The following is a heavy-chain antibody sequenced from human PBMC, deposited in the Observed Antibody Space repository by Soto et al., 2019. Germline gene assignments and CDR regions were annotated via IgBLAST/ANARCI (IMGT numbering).Heavy chain of an antibody. CDR3: AREYSSGWSKD. CDR2: MNPNRGNT. J-gene: IGHJ4*02. CDR1: GYTFTSYD. V-gene: IGHV1-8*01. Sequence: QVQLVQSGAEGKKPGASVKVSCQASGYTFTSYDITWVRQATGQGLEGMGWMNPNRGNTGYAQKFQGRVTMTRHTAISTASMELSSLRSEDTAVYYCAREYSSGWSKDWGQGTLVPVSS. D-gene: IGHD6-19*01.